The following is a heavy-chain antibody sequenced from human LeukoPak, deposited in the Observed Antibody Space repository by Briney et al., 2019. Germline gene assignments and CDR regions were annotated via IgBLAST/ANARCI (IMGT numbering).Heavy chain of an antibody. J-gene: IGHJ4*02. CDR3: ASWAGGNEPVASFDY. Sequence: ASVKVSCTPTDYSFTAYYIFWMRQAPGQGLECMGWINLYNGATKYAQRFQSRVTMTRDTSISTAYTELSRLRSDDTATYYCASWAGGNEPVASFDYWGQGTLVTVSS. D-gene: IGHD1-14*01. V-gene: IGHV1-2*02. CDR1: DYSFTAYY. CDR2: INLYNGAT.